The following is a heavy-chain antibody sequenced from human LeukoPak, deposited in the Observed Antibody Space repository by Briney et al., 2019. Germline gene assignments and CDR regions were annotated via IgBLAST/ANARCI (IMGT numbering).Heavy chain of an antibody. D-gene: IGHD3-16*01. CDR2: INQDGSEK. CDR1: GFTFSSYW. J-gene: IGHJ3*02. Sequence: GGSLRLFCAASGFTFSSYWITWVRQAPGKGLEWVANINQDGSEKCYVDSVKGRFTISRDNAKNSLSLQMNSLRVEDTAVYYCARDRSGLDIWGQGTMVTVSS. CDR3: ARDRSGLDI. V-gene: IGHV3-7*01.